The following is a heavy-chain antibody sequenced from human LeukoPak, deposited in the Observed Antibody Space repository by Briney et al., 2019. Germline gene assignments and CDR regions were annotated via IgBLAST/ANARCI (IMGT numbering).Heavy chain of an antibody. Sequence: GGSLRLSCAASGFTSSSYGMHWVRQAPGKGLEWVAVIWSDGSSKHYADSVKGRFTISRDNSKNTLYLQMSSLRAEDTALYYCARGQPPSYYDMDVWGQGTTVTVSS. J-gene: IGHJ6*02. CDR2: IWSDGSSK. CDR3: ARGQPPSYYDMDV. D-gene: IGHD6-13*01. V-gene: IGHV3-33*01. CDR1: GFTSSSYG.